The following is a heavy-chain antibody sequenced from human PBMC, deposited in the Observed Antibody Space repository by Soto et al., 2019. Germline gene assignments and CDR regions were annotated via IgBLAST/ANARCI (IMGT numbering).Heavy chain of an antibody. CDR1: GGTFSSYA. CDR2: IIPIFGTA. D-gene: IGHD3-9*01. Sequence: SVRVSCKASGGTFSSYAISWVRQAPGQGLEWMGGIIPIFGTANYAQKFQGRVTITADKSTSTAYMELSSLRSEDTAVYYCASDPYYDILTGYYMDYWGQGTLVTVSS. CDR3: ASDPYYDILTGYYMDY. J-gene: IGHJ4*02. V-gene: IGHV1-69*06.